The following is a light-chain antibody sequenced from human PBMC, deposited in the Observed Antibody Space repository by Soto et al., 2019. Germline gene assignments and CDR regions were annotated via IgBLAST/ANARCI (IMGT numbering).Light chain of an antibody. CDR3: QQSYSTPSIT. CDR1: QSISSY. Sequence: DIQMTQSPSSLSASVGDIVSMTCLASQSISSYLNWYQQKPGKAPKLLIYAASSLQSGVPSRFSGSGSGTDFTLTISSLQPEDFATYYCQQSYSTPSITFGQGTRLEIK. CDR2: AAS. J-gene: IGKJ5*01. V-gene: IGKV1-39*01.